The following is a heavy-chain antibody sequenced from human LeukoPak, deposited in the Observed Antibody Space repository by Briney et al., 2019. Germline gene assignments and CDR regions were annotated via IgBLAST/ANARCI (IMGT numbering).Heavy chain of an antibody. CDR2: IHPRSGET. Sequence: ASVKVSCKASGYSFTAFYIHWVRQAPGQGLEWMGWIHPRSGETNYAYKFRGRVTMTRDTSISTTYMDLGSLGSDDTAVYYCARGFDSSGYYYGPVDYWGQGTLVTVSS. CDR1: GYSFTAFY. J-gene: IGHJ4*02. CDR3: ARGFDSSGYYYGPVDY. V-gene: IGHV1-2*02. D-gene: IGHD3-22*01.